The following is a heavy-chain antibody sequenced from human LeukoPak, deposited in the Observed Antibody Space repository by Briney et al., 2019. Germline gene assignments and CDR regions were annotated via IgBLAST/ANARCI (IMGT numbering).Heavy chain of an antibody. CDR2: IKQDGSER. J-gene: IGHJ4*02. D-gene: IGHD5-12*01. V-gene: IGHV3-7*04. CDR3: VRDGGYSGYEY. Sequence: GGSLRLSCAASGFTFGSYWMTWVRQAPGKGLEWVANIKQDGSERCYVDSMKGRITISRDNAKKSLYLEVNSLSAEDTAVYYCVRDGGYSGYEYWGQGTLVTVSS. CDR1: GFTFGSYW.